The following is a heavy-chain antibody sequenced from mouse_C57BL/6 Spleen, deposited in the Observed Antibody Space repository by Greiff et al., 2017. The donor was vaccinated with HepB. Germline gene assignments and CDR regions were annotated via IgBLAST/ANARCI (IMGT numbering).Heavy chain of an antibody. D-gene: IGHD1-1*01. Sequence: VQLQQPGAELVMPGASVKLSCKASGYTFTSYWMHWVKQRPGQGLEWIGEIDPSDSYTNYNQKFKGKSTLTVDKSSSTAYMQLSSLTSEDSAVYYGARSSTTVVDYYAMDYWGQGTSVTVSS. J-gene: IGHJ4*01. V-gene: IGHV1-69*01. CDR1: GYTFTSYW. CDR2: IDPSDSYT. CDR3: ARSSTTVVDYYAMDY.